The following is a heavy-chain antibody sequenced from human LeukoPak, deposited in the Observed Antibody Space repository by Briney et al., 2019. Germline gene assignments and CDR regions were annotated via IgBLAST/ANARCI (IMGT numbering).Heavy chain of an antibody. Sequence: GGSLQISCKGSGYSFTSYWIGWVRRMPGKGLEWMGIIYPGDSDTRYSPSFQGQVTISADKSISTAYLQWSSLKASDTAMYYCARHAPRGIAARGYYFGYWGQGTLVTVSS. D-gene: IGHD6-6*01. J-gene: IGHJ4*02. CDR3: ARHAPRGIAARGYYFGY. CDR2: IYPGDSDT. V-gene: IGHV5-51*01. CDR1: GYSFTSYW.